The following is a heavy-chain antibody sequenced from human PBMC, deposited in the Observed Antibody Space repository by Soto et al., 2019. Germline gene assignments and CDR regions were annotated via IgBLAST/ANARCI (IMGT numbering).Heavy chain of an antibody. CDR2: IYYSGIT. CDR3: ARSPGYYFDY. CDR1: GVSIGSGGYY. V-gene: IGHV4-31*03. J-gene: IGHJ4*02. Sequence: TLSLTCTVSGVSIGSGGYYWSWIRQHPGKGLEWIGYIYYSGITYYSPSLKSRVTISVDTSKNQFSLKLSSVTAADTAVYYCARSPGYYFDYWGQGTLVTVSS.